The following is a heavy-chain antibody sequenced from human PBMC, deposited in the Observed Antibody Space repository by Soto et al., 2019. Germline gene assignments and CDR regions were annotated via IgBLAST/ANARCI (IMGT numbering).Heavy chain of an antibody. J-gene: IGHJ6*02. V-gene: IGHV1-8*01. CDR3: ARGYSNYGYYGMDG. D-gene: IGHD4-4*01. CDR2: MNPNSGNV. CDR1: GYTFTNHD. Sequence: QVQLVQSGAEVKKPGASVKVSCKASGYTFTNHDINWVRQATGQGLEWMGWMNPNSGNVSYAQKFXGXVXKTRNTSISTAYMELSSLRSEDTAVYYCARGYSNYGYYGMDGWGQGTTVTVSS.